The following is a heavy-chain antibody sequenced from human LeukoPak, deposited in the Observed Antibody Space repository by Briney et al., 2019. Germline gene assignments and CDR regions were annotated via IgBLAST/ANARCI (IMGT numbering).Heavy chain of an antibody. D-gene: IGHD3-3*01. CDR3: TTDLVSGYYY. Sequence: GGSLRLSCAASGLTFRNAWMSWVRQAPGKGLEWVGRIKSKTDGGTTGYAAPVKGRFTISRDDSKNTLYLQMSSLKTEDTAVYYCTTDLVSGYYYWGQGTLVTVSS. CDR1: GLTFRNAW. J-gene: IGHJ4*02. CDR2: IKSKTDGGTT. V-gene: IGHV3-15*01.